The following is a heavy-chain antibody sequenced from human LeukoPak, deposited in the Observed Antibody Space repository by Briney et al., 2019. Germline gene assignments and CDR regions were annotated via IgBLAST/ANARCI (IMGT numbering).Heavy chain of an antibody. D-gene: IGHD6-13*01. CDR3: ARGDPGIAAE. CDR2: IYYSGST. V-gene: IGHV4-59*01. CDR1: GGSISSYY. Sequence: SETLSLTCTVSGGSISSYYWSWIRQPPGKGLEWIGYIYYSGSTKYNPSLKSRVTISVDTSKNQFSLKLSSVTAADTAVYYCARGDPGIAAEWSQGTLVTVSS. J-gene: IGHJ4*02.